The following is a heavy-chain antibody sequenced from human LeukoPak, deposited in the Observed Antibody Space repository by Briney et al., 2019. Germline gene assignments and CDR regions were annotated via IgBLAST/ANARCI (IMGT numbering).Heavy chain of an antibody. D-gene: IGHD4-17*01. CDR3: ARDLVTVTKGFDI. V-gene: IGHV4-59*11. Sequence: SETLSLTCTVSGGSISSPYWSWIRQPPGKGPEWIANILYDGRTNYTNYNPSLKSRVTISIDTSKNQFSLKLRSVTAADTAVYYCARDLVTVTKGFDIWGQGTMVSVSS. CDR2: ILYDGRTNYT. CDR1: GGSISSPY. J-gene: IGHJ3*02.